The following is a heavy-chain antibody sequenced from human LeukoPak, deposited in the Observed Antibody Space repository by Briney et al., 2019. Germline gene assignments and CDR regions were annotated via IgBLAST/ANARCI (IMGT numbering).Heavy chain of an antibody. V-gene: IGHV4-59*01. CDR3: ARVAVAATDALDAFDI. Sequence: SETLSLTCTVSGGSINYYYWMWIRQPPGKGLEWIGYIYYSGGTHYNPSLKSRVTMLVDTSKNQFFLKLTAVTAADTAVYYCARVAVAATDALDAFDIWGQGTMVTVSS. CDR2: IYYSGGT. CDR1: GGSINYYY. J-gene: IGHJ3*02. D-gene: IGHD6-19*01.